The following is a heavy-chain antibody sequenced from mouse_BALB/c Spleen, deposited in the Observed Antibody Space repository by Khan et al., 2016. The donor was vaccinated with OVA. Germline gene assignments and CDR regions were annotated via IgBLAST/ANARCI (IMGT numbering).Heavy chain of an antibody. V-gene: IGHV3-2*02. Sequence: EVELVESGPGLVKPSQSLSLICTVTGYSITSDYAWNWIRQFPGNKLEWMGFISYSGNTNYNPSLKSRISITRDTSKNQFFLHLNSVTTEDTATYYCARVYGGDFDYWGKGTTLTVSS. J-gene: IGHJ2*01. CDR2: ISYSGNT. D-gene: IGHD1-1*01. CDR1: GYSITSDYA. CDR3: ARVYGGDFDY.